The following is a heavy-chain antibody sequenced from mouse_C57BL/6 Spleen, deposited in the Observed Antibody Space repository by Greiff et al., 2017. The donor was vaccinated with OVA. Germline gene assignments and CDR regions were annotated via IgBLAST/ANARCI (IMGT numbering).Heavy chain of an antibody. CDR3: ARRYYGYDDEAWFAY. D-gene: IGHD2-2*01. CDR2: INPNNGGT. V-gene: IGHV1-18*01. J-gene: IGHJ3*01. CDR1: GYTFTDYN. Sequence: VQLKQSGPELVKPGASVKIPCKASGYTFTDYNMDWVKQSHGKSLEWIGDINPNNGGTIYNQKFKGKATLTVDKSSSTAYMELRSLTSEDTAVYYCARRYYGYDDEAWFAYWGQGTLVTVSA.